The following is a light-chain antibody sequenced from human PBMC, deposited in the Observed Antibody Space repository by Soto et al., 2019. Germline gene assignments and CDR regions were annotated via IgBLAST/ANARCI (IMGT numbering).Light chain of an antibody. V-gene: IGLV2-8*01. CDR2: EVS. Sequence: QSVLTQPPSASGSLGHSVTISCTGTSADVGGYNFVSWYQQHPGKAPKLMIFEVSQRPSGVPDRFSGSKSGNTASLTVSELQAEDEADYYCASYAGSQNYVFGTGTKVTVL. CDR1: SADVGGYNF. CDR3: ASYAGSQNYV. J-gene: IGLJ1*01.